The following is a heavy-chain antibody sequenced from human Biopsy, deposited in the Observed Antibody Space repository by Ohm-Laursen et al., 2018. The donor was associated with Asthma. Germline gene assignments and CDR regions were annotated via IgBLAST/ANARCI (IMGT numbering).Heavy chain of an antibody. D-gene: IGHD3-3*02. V-gene: IGHV3-74*01. Sequence: GSLRLSCTAAGFTISTYWMHWVRQAPGKGLVWVSRISSDGRSTHYADSVTGRFTISRDNAKNSLYLQMNSLRAEDTAVYYCARTFHFWSPYHAEHYQLWGQGTLVTVSS. CDR2: ISSDGRST. CDR1: GFTISTYW. CDR3: ARTFHFWSPYHAEHYQL. J-gene: IGHJ1*01.